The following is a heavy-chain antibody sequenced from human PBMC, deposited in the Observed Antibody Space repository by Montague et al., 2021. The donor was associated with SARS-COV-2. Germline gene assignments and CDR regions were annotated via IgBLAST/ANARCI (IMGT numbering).Heavy chain of an antibody. Sequence: FSLSGDSVSSNSAAWNWIRQSPSRGLEWLGRTYYRSKWYNDYAVSVKSRITINPDTSKNQFSLQLNSVTPEDTAVYCCARDDPYCTNGVCYTGNWFDPWGQGTLVTVSS. CDR3: ARDDPYCTNGVCYTGNWFDP. D-gene: IGHD2-8*01. CDR2: TYYRSKWYN. J-gene: IGHJ5*02. CDR1: GDSVSSNSAA. V-gene: IGHV6-1*01.